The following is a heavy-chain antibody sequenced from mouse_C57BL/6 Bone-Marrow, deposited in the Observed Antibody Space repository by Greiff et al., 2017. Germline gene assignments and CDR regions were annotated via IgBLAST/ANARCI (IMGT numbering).Heavy chain of an antibody. CDR3: ARGPLYYSNSPWYFDV. Sequence: EVMLVESGGGLVKPGGSLKLSCAASGFTFSDYGMHWVRQAPEKGLEWVAYISSGSSTIYYADTVKGRFTISRDNAKNTLCLQMTSLRSEDTAMYYCARGPLYYSNSPWYFDVWGTGTTVTVSS. J-gene: IGHJ1*03. D-gene: IGHD2-5*01. V-gene: IGHV5-17*01. CDR2: ISSGSSTI. CDR1: GFTFSDYG.